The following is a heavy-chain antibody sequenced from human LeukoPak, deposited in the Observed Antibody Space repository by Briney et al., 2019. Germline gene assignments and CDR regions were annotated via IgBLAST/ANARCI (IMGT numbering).Heavy chain of an antibody. CDR3: ARSEDIVVVPAAREYYYYYGMDV. J-gene: IGHJ6*02. D-gene: IGHD2-2*01. V-gene: IGHV3-11*01. CDR2: ISSSGSTI. Sequence: GGSLRLSRAASGFTFSDYYMSWIRQAPGKGLEWVSYISSSGSTIYYADSVKGRFTISRDNAKNSLYLQMNSLRAEDTAVYYCARSEDIVVVPAAREYYYYYGMDVWGQGTTVTVSS. CDR1: GFTFSDYY.